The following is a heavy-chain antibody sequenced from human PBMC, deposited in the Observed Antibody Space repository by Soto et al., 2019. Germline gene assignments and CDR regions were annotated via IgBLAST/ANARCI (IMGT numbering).Heavy chain of an antibody. J-gene: IGHJ6*02. D-gene: IGHD5-12*01. V-gene: IGHV1-18*01. CDR3: AREGVAPYYYYGMDV. Sequence: ASVTVSCKASGYTLTRSGISWVRQAPEQGLEWMGWISTYNGDTNYAQTFQGRVTMTTDTSTSTVHMEVRSLRSDDTAVYYCAREGVAPYYYYGMDVWGQGTLVTGS. CDR2: ISTYNGDT. CDR1: GYTLTRSG.